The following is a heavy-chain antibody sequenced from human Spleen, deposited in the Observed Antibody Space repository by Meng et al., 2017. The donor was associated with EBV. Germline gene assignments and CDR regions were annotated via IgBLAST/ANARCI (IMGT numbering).Heavy chain of an antibody. CDR3: ARGGYYDSSGYSGLGF. V-gene: IGHV4-34*01. Sequence: QLQLQQWGAGLLKPSETLSLTCAVNGVSFSGYYCSWIRQTPGKGLEWIGEIDHTGSTNYTPSLRSRVIISGDTSKNHFSLKLTSVTPADTAIYYCARGGYYDSSGYSGLGFWGQGTLVTVSS. J-gene: IGHJ4*02. CDR2: IDHTGST. CDR1: GVSFSGYY. D-gene: IGHD3-22*01.